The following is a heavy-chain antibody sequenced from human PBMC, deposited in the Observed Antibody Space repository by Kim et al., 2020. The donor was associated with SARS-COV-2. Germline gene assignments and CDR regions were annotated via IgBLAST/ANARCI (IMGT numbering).Heavy chain of an antibody. CDR1: GFTFSNAW. V-gene: IGHV3-15*01. CDR3: TTDSVWEYYDILTGYPRPFSGVGT. D-gene: IGHD3-9*01. J-gene: IGHJ5*02. CDR2: IKSKTDGGTT. Sequence: GGSPRLSCAASGFTFSNAWMSWVRQAPGKGLEWVGRIKSKTDGGTTDYAAPVKGRFTISRDDSKNTLYLQMNSLKTEDTAVYYCTTDSVWEYYDILTGYPRPFSGVGTWGQGTLVTVSS.